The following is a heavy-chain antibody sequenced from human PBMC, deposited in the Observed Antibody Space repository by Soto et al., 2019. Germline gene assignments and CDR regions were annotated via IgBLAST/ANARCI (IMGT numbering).Heavy chain of an antibody. CDR3: TRGYTGDY. D-gene: IGHD1-1*01. CDR2: ITPNSTSI. Sequence: LRLSCVGSEFTFSSFSMNWVRQAPGKGLEWVSSITPNSTSIYYADSVKGRFTISRDDAKNSLHLQMNSLRVEDTSLYYCTRGYTGDYWGQGVLVTSPQ. V-gene: IGHV3-21*01. CDR1: EFTFSSFS. J-gene: IGHJ4*02.